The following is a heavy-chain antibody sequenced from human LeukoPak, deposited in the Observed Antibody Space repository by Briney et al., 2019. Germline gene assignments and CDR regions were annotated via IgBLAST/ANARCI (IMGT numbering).Heavy chain of an antibody. Sequence: GGSLRLSCAASGFTFSSYWVSWVRQAPGKGLEWVANIKQDGSEKYYVDSVKGRFTISRDNAKNSLYLQMNSLRAEDTAVYYCAREPGGYFDWLLPLDYWGQGTLVTVSS. J-gene: IGHJ4*02. CDR3: AREPGGYFDWLLPLDY. V-gene: IGHV3-7*01. CDR1: GFTFSSYW. D-gene: IGHD3-9*01. CDR2: IKQDGSEK.